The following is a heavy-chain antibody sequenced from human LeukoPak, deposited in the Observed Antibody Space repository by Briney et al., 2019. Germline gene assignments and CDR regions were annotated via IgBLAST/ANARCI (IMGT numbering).Heavy chain of an antibody. CDR2: ISKDGSTT. D-gene: IGHD5-18*01. V-gene: IGHV3-74*01. CDR3: ARGASSGYRIDY. CDR1: GFTFNNYW. J-gene: IGHJ4*02. Sequence: GGSLRLSCAASGFTFNNYWMHWVRHAPGKGLVWVSRISKDGSTTNYADSVKGRFTISRDNAKNTLYLQMNSLTAEDTALYYRARGASSGYRIDYWGQGTLVTVSS.